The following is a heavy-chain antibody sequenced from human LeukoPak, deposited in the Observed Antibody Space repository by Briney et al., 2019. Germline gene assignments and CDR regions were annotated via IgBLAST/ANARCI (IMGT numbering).Heavy chain of an antibody. Sequence: SETLSLTCTVSVGSISSGGYNWSWIRQPPGKGLDWIGYIYHSGSTYYNPSLKSRVTISVDRSKNQFSLKLSSVTAADTAVYYCARDAYYDRSGYYSTWGQGTMVTVSS. D-gene: IGHD3-22*01. CDR3: ARDAYYDRSGYYST. CDR1: VGSISSGGYN. J-gene: IGHJ4*02. V-gene: IGHV4-30-2*01. CDR2: IYHSGST.